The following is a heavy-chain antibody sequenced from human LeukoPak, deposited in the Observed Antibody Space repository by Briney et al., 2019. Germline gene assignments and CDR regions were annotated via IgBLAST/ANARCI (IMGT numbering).Heavy chain of an antibody. CDR3: ARDRDYSNTERGFDY. CDR1: GYTFTDYY. D-gene: IGHD4-11*01. V-gene: IGHV1-2*02. J-gene: IGHJ4*02. Sequence: ASAKVSCKTSGYTFTDYYIHWVRQAPGQGLEWMGWINPNSGETNSAQKFQGRVTMTGDTSISTGYMELRRVTSDDTAVYYCARDRDYSNTERGFDYWGQGTLVTVSS. CDR2: INPNSGET.